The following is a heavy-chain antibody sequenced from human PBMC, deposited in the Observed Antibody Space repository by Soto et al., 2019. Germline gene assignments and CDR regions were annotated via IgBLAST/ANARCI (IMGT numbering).Heavy chain of an antibody. CDR2: ISSDVVNY. J-gene: IGHJ4*02. Sequence: QVQLVESGGGVVQPGRSLRLSCAASGFTFSSFAMHWVRQAPGKGLEWLAVISSDVVNYYYAESVKGRVTISRDNSKNTLYLQMNRLRNEDTAVYYCARGGAWTPDGIGYWGQGTLVTVSS. CDR3: ARGGAWTPDGIGY. V-gene: IGHV3-30-3*01. CDR1: GFTFSSFA. D-gene: IGHD1-1*01.